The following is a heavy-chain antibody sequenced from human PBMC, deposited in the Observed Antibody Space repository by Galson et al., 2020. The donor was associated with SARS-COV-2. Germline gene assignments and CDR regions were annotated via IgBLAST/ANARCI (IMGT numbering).Heavy chain of an antibody. CDR1: GFTFSSYG. J-gene: IGHJ3*02. Sequence: QLGESLKITCAASGFTFSSYGMHWVRQAPGKGLEWVAVIWYDGSNKYYADSVKGRFTISRDNSKNTLYLQMNSLRAEDTAVYYCAKGSHAFDIWGQGIMVTVSS. CDR2: IWYDGSNK. V-gene: IGHV3-33*06. CDR3: AKGSHAFDI. D-gene: IGHD2-15*01.